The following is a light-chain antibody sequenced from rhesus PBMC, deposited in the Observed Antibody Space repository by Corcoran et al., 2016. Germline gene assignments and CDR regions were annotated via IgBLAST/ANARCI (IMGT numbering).Light chain of an antibody. CDR3: CSYTTNSTCI. V-gene: IGLV2S7*01. J-gene: IGLJ1*01. CDR2: GVS. CDR1: SSDIGGYNY. Sequence: QSAPTQPPSVSGSPGQSVTISCTGTSSDIGGYNYVSWYQQHPGKAPKLMIYGVSNRPSGVSDRFSGSKSGNTASLTISVLQAEDEADYYCCSYTTNSTCIFGAGTRLTVL.